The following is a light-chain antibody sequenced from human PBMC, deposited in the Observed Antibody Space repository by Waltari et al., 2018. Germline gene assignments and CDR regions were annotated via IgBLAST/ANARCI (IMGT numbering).Light chain of an antibody. V-gene: IGLV2-23*02. J-gene: IGLJ3*02. CDR2: EVN. Sequence: QSALTLPASVSGSPGQSISISCTRTSHDLGSDNRVSWYQHHPGKAPKLLIYEVNKRPSGVSGRFSGSKSGNTASLTISGLQAEDEGDYYCCSYRGGHSWVFGGGAKLTVL. CDR3: CSYRGGHSWV. CDR1: SHDLGSDNR.